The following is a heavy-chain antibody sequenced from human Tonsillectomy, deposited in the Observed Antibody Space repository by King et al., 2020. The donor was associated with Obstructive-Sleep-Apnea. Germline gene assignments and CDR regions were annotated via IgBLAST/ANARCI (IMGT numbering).Heavy chain of an antibody. Sequence: KLVQSGAEVKKPGSSVKVSCKASGDTFISYAISWVRQVPGQGLEWMGGIVPMFTTPNYAPRFQGRVTITADDSTSTAYMELRSLRSNDTAVYYCARGPPLTWISPLNWFDPWGQGTLVTVSS. V-gene: IGHV1-69*01. CDR3: ARGPPLTWISPLNWFDP. CDR1: GDTFISYA. J-gene: IGHJ5*02. CDR2: IVPMFTTP. D-gene: IGHD1-1*01.